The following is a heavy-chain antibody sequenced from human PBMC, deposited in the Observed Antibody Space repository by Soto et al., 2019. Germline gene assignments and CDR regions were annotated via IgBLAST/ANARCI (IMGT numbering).Heavy chain of an antibody. Sequence: EVQLLESGGGLVQPGGSLRLSCAASGFTFSSYSMTWVRQAPGKGLEWVSSITGSGGSTYYADSVKGRFTISRDNSKNTVDLQMSGLRAADTGLYYCAKVHLGSSWYSDHVYWGQGARVTDSS. CDR1: GFTFSSYS. V-gene: IGHV3-23*01. D-gene: IGHD6-13*01. CDR3: AKVHLGSSWYSDHVY. CDR2: ITGSGGST. J-gene: IGHJ4*02.